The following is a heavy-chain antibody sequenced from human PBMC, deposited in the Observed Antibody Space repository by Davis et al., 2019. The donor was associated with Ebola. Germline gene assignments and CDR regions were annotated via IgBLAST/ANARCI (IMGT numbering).Heavy chain of an antibody. CDR3: AREGVTIFGVVISYYYYGMDV. CDR1: GITFSRYA. D-gene: IGHD3-3*01. J-gene: IGHJ6*02. CDR2: ISSSGSTI. V-gene: IGHV3-48*03. Sequence: PGGSLRLSCAVSGITFSRYAMHWVRQAPGKGLEWVSYISSSGSTIYYADSVKGRFTISRDNAKNSLSLQMNSLRAEDTAVYYCAREGVTIFGVVISYYYYGMDVWGQGTTVTVSS.